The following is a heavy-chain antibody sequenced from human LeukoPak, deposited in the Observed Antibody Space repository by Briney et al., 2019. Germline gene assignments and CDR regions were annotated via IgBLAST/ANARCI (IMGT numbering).Heavy chain of an antibody. D-gene: IGHD4-23*01. Sequence: SETLSLICTVSGGSIRNFYWSWIRQTPGKGLEWIGYVYNSGTNYNPSLKSRVTISMDTSKNQFSLNLNSVTAADTAVYYCARDYGGKFDCWGQGTLVTVSS. J-gene: IGHJ4*02. V-gene: IGHV4-59*01. CDR3: ARDYGGKFDC. CDR2: VYNSGT. CDR1: GGSIRNFY.